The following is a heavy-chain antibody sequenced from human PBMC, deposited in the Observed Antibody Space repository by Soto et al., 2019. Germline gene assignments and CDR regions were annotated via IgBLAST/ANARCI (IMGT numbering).Heavy chain of an antibody. CDR1: GFTFSSYA. D-gene: IGHD3-10*01. CDR3: AKDKVVRGGSGSYYTAAFDI. CDR2: ISGSGGST. J-gene: IGHJ3*02. V-gene: IGHV3-23*01. Sequence: GGSLRLSCAASGFTFSSYAMSWVRQAPGKGLEWVSAISGSGGSTYYADPVKGRFTISRDNSKNTLYLQMNSLRAEDTAVYYCAKDKVVRGGSGSYYTAAFDIWGQGTMVTVSS.